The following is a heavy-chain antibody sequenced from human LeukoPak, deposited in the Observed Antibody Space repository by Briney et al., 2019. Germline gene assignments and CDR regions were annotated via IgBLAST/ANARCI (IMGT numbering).Heavy chain of an antibody. CDR3: AKRGVYSYGPRGYAEDYFDY. Sequence: PGGSLRLSCAASGFTFSSYGMHWVRQAPGKGLEWVAIISYDGSNKYYADSVKGRFTISRDNSKDTLYLQMNSLRDEDMAVYYCAKRGVYSYGPRGYAEDYFDYWGQGTLVTVSS. V-gene: IGHV3-30*18. J-gene: IGHJ4*02. D-gene: IGHD5-18*01. CDR2: ISYDGSNK. CDR1: GFTFSSYG.